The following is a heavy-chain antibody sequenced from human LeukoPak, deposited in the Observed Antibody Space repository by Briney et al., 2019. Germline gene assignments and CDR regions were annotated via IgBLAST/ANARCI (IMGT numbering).Heavy chain of an antibody. CDR2: VDPEDGET. D-gene: IGHD1-26*01. V-gene: IGHV1-69-2*01. J-gene: IGHJ4*02. CDR1: GYTFTDYY. Sequence: ASVKVSCKVSGYTFTDYYMHWVQQALGKGLEWMGLVDPEDGETIYAEKFQGRVTITADTSTDTAYMELSSLRSEDTAVYYCATVGGSYGGYFDYWGQGTLVTVSS. CDR3: ATVGGSYGGYFDY.